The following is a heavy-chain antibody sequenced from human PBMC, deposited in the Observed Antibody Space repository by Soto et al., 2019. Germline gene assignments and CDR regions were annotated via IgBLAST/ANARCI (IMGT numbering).Heavy chain of an antibody. Sequence: PGGSLRLSCAASGVTFSSYGMRWLRQAPGKGLEWVAVISYDGGNKYYADSVKSRLTITKDTSKNQVVLTMTNMDPVDTATYYCAHLGSPSFTVTGYWGQGTLVTVYS. CDR2: ISYDGGNK. J-gene: IGHJ4*02. CDR1: GVTFSSYG. V-gene: IGHV3-30*03. D-gene: IGHD1-20*01. CDR3: AHLGSPSFTVTGY.